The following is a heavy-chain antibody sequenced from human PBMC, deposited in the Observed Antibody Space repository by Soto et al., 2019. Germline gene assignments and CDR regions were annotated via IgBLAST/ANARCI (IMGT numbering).Heavy chain of an antibody. D-gene: IGHD3-16*01. V-gene: IGHV1-69*12. CDR2: IIPIFGTA. J-gene: IGHJ6*02. CDR3: ASAWGPSYYYGMDV. Sequence: QVQLVQSGAEVKKPGSSVKVSCKASGGTFSSYAISWVRQAPGQGLEWMGGIIPIFGTADYAQKFQGRVAITADASTSRASMELSSLRSEDTAVYYCASAWGPSYYYGMDVWGQGTTVTVSS. CDR1: GGTFSSYA.